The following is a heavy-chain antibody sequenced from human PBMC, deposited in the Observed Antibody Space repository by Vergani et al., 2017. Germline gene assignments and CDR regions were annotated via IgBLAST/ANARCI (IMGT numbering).Heavy chain of an antibody. V-gene: IGHV3-74*01. Sequence: EVHLEESGGGLVQPGGSLRLSCAASGFTFGDYYMAWIRLAPGKGLVWVSRINGDGQMTAYADSVKGRFTISRDYTKNTVFLQMNSLRAEDTAVYYCITGTTEPYWGQGTLVTVSS. CDR1: GFTFGDYY. D-gene: IGHD1-7*01. J-gene: IGHJ4*02. CDR2: INGDGQMT. CDR3: ITGTTEPY.